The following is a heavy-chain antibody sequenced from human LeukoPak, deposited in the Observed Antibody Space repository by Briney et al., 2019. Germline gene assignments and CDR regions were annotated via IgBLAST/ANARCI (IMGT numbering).Heavy chain of an antibody. D-gene: IGHD3-22*01. CDR3: AKGSKAVVFTRDHYMDV. CDR2: IRYDGSNR. J-gene: IGHJ6*03. Sequence: GGSLRLSCGVSGFTFSSYGMHWVRQAPGKGLEWVAYIRYDGSNRHYADSVKGRFTISRDNSKNTLYLQMNSLRVEDTAVYYCAKGSKAVVFTRDHYMDVWGKGTTVTFSS. V-gene: IGHV3-30*02. CDR1: GFTFSSYG.